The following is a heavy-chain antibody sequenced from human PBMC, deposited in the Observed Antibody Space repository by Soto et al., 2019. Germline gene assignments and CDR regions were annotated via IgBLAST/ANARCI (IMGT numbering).Heavy chain of an antibody. Sequence: GGSLRLSCEASGFTFSRFAMSWVRQAPGKGLEWVSSISSSSSYIYYADSVKGRFTISRDNAKNSLYLQMNSLRAEDTAVYYCARDRDIVVVVAATPYYYYGMDVWGQGTTVTVS. J-gene: IGHJ6*02. V-gene: IGHV3-21*01. D-gene: IGHD2-15*01. CDR3: ARDRDIVVVVAATPYYYYGMDV. CDR1: GFTFSRFA. CDR2: ISSSSSYI.